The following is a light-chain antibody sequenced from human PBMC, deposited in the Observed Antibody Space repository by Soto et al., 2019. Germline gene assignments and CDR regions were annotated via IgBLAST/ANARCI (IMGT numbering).Light chain of an antibody. CDR2: STS. J-gene: IGKJ1*01. Sequence: EIVLTQSPDTLSLSPGERATLSCRASQTVSSTYFGWYQQRAGQSPRLLIYSTSSRATGIPDRFSGSGSGTDFTLTISRLEPEDFAVYYCQQYGSSPDTFGQGTKVDIK. V-gene: IGKV3-20*01. CDR3: QQYGSSPDT. CDR1: QTVSSTY.